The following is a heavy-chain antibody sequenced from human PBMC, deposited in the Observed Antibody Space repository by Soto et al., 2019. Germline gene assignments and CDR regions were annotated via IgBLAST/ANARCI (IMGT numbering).Heavy chain of an antibody. Sequence: GGSLRLSCAASGFTFSSYSMTWVRQAPGRGLEWVSTVSGSGGSTYYADSVKGRFTTSRDNSKNTLYLQMNSLRVEDTAVYYCAKDWTAIWGQGTMVTVSS. CDR2: VSGSGGST. D-gene: IGHD2-21*02. CDR1: GFTFSSYS. V-gene: IGHV3-23*01. J-gene: IGHJ3*02. CDR3: AKDWTAI.